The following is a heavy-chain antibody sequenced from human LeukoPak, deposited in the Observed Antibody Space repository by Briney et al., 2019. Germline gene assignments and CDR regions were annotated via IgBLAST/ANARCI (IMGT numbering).Heavy chain of an antibody. Sequence: ASVKVSCKASGYTFTSYGISWVRQAPGQGLEWMGWISAYNGNTNYAQKLQGRVTMTTDTSTSTAYMELRSLRSDDTAVYYCAKFHSGSNYYDSSVEDAFDIRGQGTMVTVSS. V-gene: IGHV1-18*01. CDR2: ISAYNGNT. CDR3: AKFHSGSNYYDSSVEDAFDI. CDR1: GYTFTSYG. D-gene: IGHD3-22*01. J-gene: IGHJ3*02.